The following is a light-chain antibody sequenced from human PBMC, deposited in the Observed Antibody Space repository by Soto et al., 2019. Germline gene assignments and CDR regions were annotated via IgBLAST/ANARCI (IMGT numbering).Light chain of an antibody. V-gene: IGKV1D-13*01. CDR2: DAS. CDR3: QQFNNYPT. Sequence: AIQLTQSPSSLSASVGDRVTITCRASQGISSALAWYQQKPGKAPKLLIYDASSLESGVPSRFSGSRSGTDFTLTISSLQPEDFATYYCQQFNNYPTFGPGTKVDIK. CDR1: QGISSA. J-gene: IGKJ3*01.